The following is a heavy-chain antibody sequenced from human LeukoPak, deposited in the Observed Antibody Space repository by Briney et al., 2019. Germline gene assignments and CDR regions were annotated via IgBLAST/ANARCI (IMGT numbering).Heavy chain of an antibody. CDR2: INTSGGGT. Sequence: PGVSLTLFCAPSGLTFYTYALGWVRHSPGRGLEWVSVINTSGGGTYYTESVQGRFTISRDNTKDTLYLQMNSLRVEDTAVYYCARNWRPDTWGQGTLVTVSS. J-gene: IGHJ5*02. D-gene: IGHD3-3*01. CDR3: ARNWRPDT. CDR1: GLTFYTYA. V-gene: IGHV3-23*01.